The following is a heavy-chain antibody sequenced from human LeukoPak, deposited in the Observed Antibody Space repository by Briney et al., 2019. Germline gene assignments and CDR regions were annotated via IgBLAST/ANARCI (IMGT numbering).Heavy chain of an antibody. V-gene: IGHV3-23*01. CDR2: ISGSGGST. CDR1: GFTFSSYA. CDR3: AKDRLPRGWNDRSYFDY. J-gene: IGHJ4*02. Sequence: GGSLRLSCAASGFTFSSYAMSWVRQAPGKGLEWVSAISGSGGSTYYADSVKGRFTISRDNSKNTLYLQMNSLRAEDTAVYYCAKDRLPRGWNDRSYFDYWGQGTLVTASS. D-gene: IGHD1-1*01.